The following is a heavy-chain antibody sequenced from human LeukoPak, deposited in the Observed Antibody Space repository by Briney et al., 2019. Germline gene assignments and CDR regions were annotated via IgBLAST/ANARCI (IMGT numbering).Heavy chain of an antibody. CDR2: IYYSGST. CDR3: ARASITMIVVVPYAFDI. CDR1: GGSISSSSYY. J-gene: IGHJ3*02. Sequence: PSETLSLTCTVSGGSISSSSYYWGWIRQPPGKGLEWIGSIYYSGSTYYNPSLKSRVTISVDTSKNQFSLKLSSVTAADTAVHYCARASITMIVVVPYAFDIWGQGTMVTVSS. V-gene: IGHV4-39*07. D-gene: IGHD3-22*01.